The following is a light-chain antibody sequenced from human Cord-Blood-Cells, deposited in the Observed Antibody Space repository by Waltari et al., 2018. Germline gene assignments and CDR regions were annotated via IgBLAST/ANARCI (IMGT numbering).Light chain of an antibody. Sequence: SYELTQPPSVSVSPGQTASITCSGDKLGDNYACWYQQKPGRSPGLVIYQDSKRPPGIPERFSGSNSGNTATLTISGTQAMDEADYYCQAWDSSTAWVFGGGTKLTVL. V-gene: IGLV3-1*01. CDR3: QAWDSSTAWV. CDR1: KLGDNY. J-gene: IGLJ3*02. CDR2: QDS.